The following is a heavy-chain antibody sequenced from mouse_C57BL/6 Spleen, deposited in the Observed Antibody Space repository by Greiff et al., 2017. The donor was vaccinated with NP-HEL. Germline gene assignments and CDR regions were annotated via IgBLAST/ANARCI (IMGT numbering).Heavy chain of an antibody. CDR2: IYPGSGST. J-gene: IGHJ4*01. D-gene: IGHD2-1*01. CDR1: GYTFTSYW. CDR3: ARGVGNSAMDY. Sequence: QVQLKQPGAELVKPGASVKMSCKASGYTFTSYWITWVKQRPGQGLEWIGDIYPGSGSTNYNEKFKSKATLTVDTSSSTAYMQLSSLTSEDSAVYYCARGVGNSAMDYWGQGTSVTVSS. V-gene: IGHV1-55*01.